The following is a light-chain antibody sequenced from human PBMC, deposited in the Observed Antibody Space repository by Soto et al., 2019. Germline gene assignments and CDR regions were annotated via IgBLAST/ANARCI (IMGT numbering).Light chain of an antibody. CDR2: DVS. CDR1: SSDVGGYNY. V-gene: IGLV2-14*01. J-gene: IGLJ3*02. Sequence: QSALTQPASVSGSPGQSITISCTGSSSDVGGYNYVSWYQQQPGKAPKLMIYDVSNRPSGVSNRFSGSKSGNTASLTISGLQAEDEADYYCSSYSSSSTKMVFGGGTQLTVL. CDR3: SSYSSSSTKMV.